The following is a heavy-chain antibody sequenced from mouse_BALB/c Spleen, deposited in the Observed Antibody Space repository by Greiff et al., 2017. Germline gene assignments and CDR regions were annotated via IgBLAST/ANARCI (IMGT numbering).Heavy chain of an antibody. CDR1: GYTFTSYW. J-gene: IGHJ4*01. CDR3: ARVYYGPYAMDY. Sequence: VQLQQSGAELAKPGASVKMSCKASGYTFTSYWMHWVKQRPGQGLEWIGYINPSTGYTEYNQKFKDKATLTADKSSSTAYMQLSSLTSEDSAVYYCARVYYGPYAMDYWGQGTSVTVSS. V-gene: IGHV1-7*01. D-gene: IGHD1-1*01. CDR2: INPSTGYT.